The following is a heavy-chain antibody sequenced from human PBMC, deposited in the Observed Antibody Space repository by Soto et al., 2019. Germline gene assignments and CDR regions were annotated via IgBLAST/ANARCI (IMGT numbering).Heavy chain of an antibody. J-gene: IGHJ4*02. CDR1: GFTFTSYA. CDR3: ARPAGPFDY. V-gene: IGHV3-30*04. Sequence: GGSLRLSCAASGFTFTSYALHWVRQAPGKGLEWVAVVSFDGRNKYYADSVKGRFTISRDNSKNTVFLQLTSLRTEDTAVYYCARPAGPFDYWGQGTRVTVSS. CDR2: VSFDGRNK.